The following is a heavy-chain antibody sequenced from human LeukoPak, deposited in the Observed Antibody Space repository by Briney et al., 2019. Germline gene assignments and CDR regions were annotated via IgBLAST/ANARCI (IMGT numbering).Heavy chain of an antibody. CDR3: AREVASVVVAATLDWFDP. CDR1: GFTFSSYS. J-gene: IGHJ5*02. CDR2: ISSSSSYI. Sequence: PGGSLRLSCAASGFTFSSYSMNWVRQAPGKGLEWVSSISSSSSYIYYADSVKGRFTISRDNAKNSLYLHMHSLRAEDTAVYYCAREVASVVVAATLDWFDPWGQGPLATVSS. V-gene: IGHV3-21*01. D-gene: IGHD2-15*01.